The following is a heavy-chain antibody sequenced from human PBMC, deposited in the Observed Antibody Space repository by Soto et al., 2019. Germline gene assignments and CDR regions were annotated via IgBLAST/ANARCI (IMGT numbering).Heavy chain of an antibody. CDR3: ARQVRGYSGYGDWFDP. D-gene: IGHD5-12*01. V-gene: IGHV5-51*01. J-gene: IGHJ5*02. CDR1: GYSFTSYW. CDR2: IYPGDSDT. Sequence: GESLKISCKGSGYSFTSYWIGWVRQMPGKGLEWMGIIYPGDSDTRYSPSFQGQVTISADKSISTAYLQWSSLKASDTAMYYCARQVRGYSGYGDWFDPWGQGTLVTVSS.